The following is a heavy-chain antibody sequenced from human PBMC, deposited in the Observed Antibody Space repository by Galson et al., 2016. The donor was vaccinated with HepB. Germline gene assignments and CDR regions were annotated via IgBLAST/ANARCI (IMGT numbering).Heavy chain of an antibody. CDR3: ARDSGSVSFDY. Sequence: SLRLSCAASGFSVSSNYLSWVRQAPGKGLEWVSVIFSAGTTYYADSVKGRFTISRGNSKNTLYLQTNSLRAEDTAVYYCARDSGSVSFDYWGQGTLVTVST. D-gene: IGHD1-26*01. V-gene: IGHV3-53*01. CDR1: GFSVSSNY. J-gene: IGHJ4*02. CDR2: IFSAGTT.